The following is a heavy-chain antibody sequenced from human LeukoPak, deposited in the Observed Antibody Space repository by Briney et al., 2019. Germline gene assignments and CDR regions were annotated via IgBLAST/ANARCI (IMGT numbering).Heavy chain of an antibody. J-gene: IGHJ4*02. CDR3: AKVNNHGYNDY. CDR1: GFTFTAYP. CDR2: ISGSGGRS. Sequence: PGGSLRLSCATSGFTFTAYPMAWVRQAPGKGLEWVSGISGSGGRSDYAESVRGRFTISSDSSSNTLYLQMDSLRGDDTAVYYCAKVNNHGYNDYWGQGTLVTVPS. V-gene: IGHV3-23*01. D-gene: IGHD5-18*01.